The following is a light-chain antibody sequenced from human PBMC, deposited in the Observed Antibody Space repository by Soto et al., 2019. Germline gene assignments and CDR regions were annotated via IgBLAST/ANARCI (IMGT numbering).Light chain of an antibody. CDR1: QSISSN. CDR3: QQSYSTPLT. CDR2: AAS. Sequence: MSQSFASVSAFVEDRVTITCRASQSISSNLNWYQQKPGKAPKLLIYAASSLQSGVPSRFSGGGSGTDFTLTISSLQPEDFATYSCQQSYSTPLTFGGGTKVDVK. J-gene: IGKJ4*01. V-gene: IGKV1-39*01.